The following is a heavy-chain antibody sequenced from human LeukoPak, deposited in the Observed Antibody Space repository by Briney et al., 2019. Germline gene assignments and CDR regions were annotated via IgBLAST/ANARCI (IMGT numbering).Heavy chain of an antibody. CDR3: ARGLIPATDNYFDY. D-gene: IGHD2-2*01. J-gene: IGHJ4*02. V-gene: IGHV4-31*03. CDR2: IYYSGST. Sequence: SQTLSLTCTLSGGSISSGGYYWSWIRQHPGKGLEWIGYIYYSGSTYYNPSLKSRITISVDTSKNQFSLKLSSVTAADTAVYYCARGLIPATDNYFDYWGQGTLVTVSS. CDR1: GGSISSGGYY.